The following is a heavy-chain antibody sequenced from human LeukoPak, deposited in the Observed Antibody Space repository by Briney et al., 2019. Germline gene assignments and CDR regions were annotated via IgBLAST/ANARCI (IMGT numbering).Heavy chain of an antibody. Sequence: SQTLSLTCTVSGGSISSGSYYWRWIRQPAGKGLEWIGRIYTSGSTNYNPSLKSRVTISVDTSRNQFSLKLTSVTAADTAVYYCARSVGDWDAFDIWGLGTMVTVSS. CDR3: ARSVGDWDAFDI. V-gene: IGHV4-61*02. CDR1: GGSISSGSYY. D-gene: IGHD3/OR15-3a*01. CDR2: IYTSGST. J-gene: IGHJ3*02.